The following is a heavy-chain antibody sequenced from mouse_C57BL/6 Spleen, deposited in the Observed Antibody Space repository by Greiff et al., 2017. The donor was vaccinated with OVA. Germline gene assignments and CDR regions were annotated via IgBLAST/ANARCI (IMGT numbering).Heavy chain of an antibody. V-gene: IGHV5-4*03. Sequence: EVMLVESGGGLVKPGGSLKLSCAASGFTFSSYAMSWVRQTPEKRLEWVATISDGGSYTYYPDNVKGRFTISRDNAKNNLYLQMSHLKSEDTAMYYCARGAYGNAMDYWGQGTSVTVSS. D-gene: IGHD1-1*01. J-gene: IGHJ4*01. CDR2: ISDGGSYT. CDR1: GFTFSSYA. CDR3: ARGAYGNAMDY.